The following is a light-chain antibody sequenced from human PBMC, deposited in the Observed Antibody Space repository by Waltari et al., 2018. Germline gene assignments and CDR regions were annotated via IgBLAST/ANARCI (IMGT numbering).Light chain of an antibody. Sequence: SYVLTQPPSVSVAPGETANIIRGGDNIGSKSVHGYHQKPGQAPVLVIYYDNDRPAGIPAPFSGSNSGNTATLTIARVEAGDEADYFCQVWDTGSDQVVFGGGTKLSVL. V-gene: IGLV3-21*04. CDR1: NIGSKS. CDR3: QVWDTGSDQVV. CDR2: YDN. J-gene: IGLJ2*01.